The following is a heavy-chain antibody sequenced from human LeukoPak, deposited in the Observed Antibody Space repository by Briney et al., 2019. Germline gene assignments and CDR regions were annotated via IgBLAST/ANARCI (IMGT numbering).Heavy chain of an antibody. D-gene: IGHD2-2*02. V-gene: IGHV4-34*01. CDR3: ARLPAYCSSTSCYIVPRDY. Sequence: SETLSLTCAVYGGSFSGYYWSWIRQPPGKGLEWIGEINHSGSTNYNPSLKSRVTISVDTSRNQFSLKLSSVTAADTAVYYCARLPAYCSSTSCYIVPRDYWGQGTLVTVSS. CDR2: INHSGST. J-gene: IGHJ4*02. CDR1: GGSFSGYY.